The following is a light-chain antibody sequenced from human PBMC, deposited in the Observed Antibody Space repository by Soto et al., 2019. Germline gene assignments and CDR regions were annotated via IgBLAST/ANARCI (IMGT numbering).Light chain of an antibody. CDR2: DAS. Sequence: DIQMTQSPSSLSASVGDRVTITCQASQDIRKYLNWYQQKPGKAPKFLIYDASNLETGVPSRFSGSGSGTEFTFTISSLQPEDIATYYCQQFDSLPLTFGGGTKVEIK. J-gene: IGKJ4*01. CDR1: QDIRKY. CDR3: QQFDSLPLT. V-gene: IGKV1-33*01.